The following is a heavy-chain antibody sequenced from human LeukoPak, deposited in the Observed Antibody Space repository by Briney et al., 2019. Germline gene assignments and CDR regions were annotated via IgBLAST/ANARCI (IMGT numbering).Heavy chain of an antibody. J-gene: IGHJ4*02. CDR3: ARASDYYGSPAAGTFDY. D-gene: IGHD3-10*01. Sequence: ASVKVSCKASGGTFSSYAISWVRQAPGQGLEWMGGIIPIFGTANYAQKFQGRVTITADESTSTAYMELSSLRSEDTAVYYCARASDYYGSPAAGTFDYWGQGTLVTVSS. V-gene: IGHV1-69*13. CDR1: GGTFSSYA. CDR2: IIPIFGTA.